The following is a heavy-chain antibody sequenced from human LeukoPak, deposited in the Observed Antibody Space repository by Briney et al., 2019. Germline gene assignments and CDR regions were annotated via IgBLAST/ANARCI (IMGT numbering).Heavy chain of an antibody. D-gene: IGHD3-22*01. V-gene: IGHV3-7*01. CDR3: ARPRYYDSSGVYYFDY. Sequence: GGSLRLSCAASGFTFSSYWMSWVRQAPGKGLEWVANIKQDGSEKYYVDSVKGRFTISRDNAKNSLYLQMNGLRAEDTAVYYCARPRYYDSSGVYYFDYWGQGTLVTVSS. CDR2: IKQDGSEK. CDR1: GFTFSSYW. J-gene: IGHJ4*02.